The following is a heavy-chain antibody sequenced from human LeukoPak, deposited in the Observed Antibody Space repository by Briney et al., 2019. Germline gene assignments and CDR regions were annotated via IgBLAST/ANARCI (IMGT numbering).Heavy chain of an antibody. CDR2: INPNNGGT. D-gene: IGHD1-26*01. CDR3: ARSGGATDFDF. V-gene: IGHV1-2*02. J-gene: IGHJ4*02. CDR1: GCTFTGYY. Sequence: ASVTVSCKASGCTFTGYYMHWVRQAPGQGLEWMGWINPNNGGTKYAQKFQGRVTMTRDMSISTAYMDLSRLRSDDTAVYYCARSGGATDFDFWAQGTLVTVSS.